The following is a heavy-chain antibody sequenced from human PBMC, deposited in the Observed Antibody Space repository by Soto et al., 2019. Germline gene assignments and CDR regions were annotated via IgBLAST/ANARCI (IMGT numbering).Heavy chain of an antibody. CDR1: GGTFSSYA. V-gene: IGHV1-69*13. D-gene: IGHD2-15*01. Sequence: ASVKVSCKASGGTFSSYAISWVRQAPGQGLEWMGGIIPIFGTANYAQKFQGRVTITADESTSTAYMELSSLRSEDTAVYYCASGYCSGGSCFPWGQGTLVTVSS. CDR3: ASGYCSGGSCFP. CDR2: IIPIFGTA. J-gene: IGHJ4*02.